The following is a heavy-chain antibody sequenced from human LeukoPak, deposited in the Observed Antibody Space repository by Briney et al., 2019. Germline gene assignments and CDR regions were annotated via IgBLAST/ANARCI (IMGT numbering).Heavy chain of an antibody. CDR1: GGSISSSSYY. J-gene: IGHJ4*02. CDR3: ARYTVENDY. CDR2: IYYSGST. V-gene: IGHV4-39*07. D-gene: IGHD4-23*01. Sequence: PSETLSLTCTVSGGSISSSSYYWGWIRQPPGKGLEWIGSIYYSGSTYYNPSLKSRVTISVDTSKNQFSLKLSPVTAADTAVYYCARYTVENDYWGQGTLVTVSS.